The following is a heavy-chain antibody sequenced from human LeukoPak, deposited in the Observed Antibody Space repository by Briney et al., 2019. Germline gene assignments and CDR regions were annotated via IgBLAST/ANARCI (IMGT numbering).Heavy chain of an antibody. V-gene: IGHV1-18*04. J-gene: IGHJ4*02. CDR2: ISVYNGNT. D-gene: IGHD3-22*01. CDR1: GYTFTSYY. CDR3: ARGASSYYDSSDYFDY. Sequence: ASVKVSCKASGYTFTSYYMHWVRQAPGQGLEWMGWISVYNGNTNYAQKLQGRVTMTTDTSTSTAYMELRSLRSDDTAVYYCARGASSYYDSSDYFDYWGQGTLVTVSS.